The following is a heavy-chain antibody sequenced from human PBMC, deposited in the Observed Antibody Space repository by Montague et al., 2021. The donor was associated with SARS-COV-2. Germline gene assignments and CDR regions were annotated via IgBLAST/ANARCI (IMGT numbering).Heavy chain of an antibody. CDR1: GGSVNSGNYF. D-gene: IGHD3/OR15-3a*01. V-gene: IGHV4-61*01. J-gene: IGHJ6*02. CDR3: ARLNAGTGRADVDV. CDR2: ISYGGNT. Sequence: SETLSLTCTVSGGSVNSGNYFWNWIRQPPGKGLEYIGYISYGGNTNYNPSLRSRVTMSVDTSNNQFSLKLRSLTAADTAVYYCARLNAGTGRADVDVWGQGTPVTVSS.